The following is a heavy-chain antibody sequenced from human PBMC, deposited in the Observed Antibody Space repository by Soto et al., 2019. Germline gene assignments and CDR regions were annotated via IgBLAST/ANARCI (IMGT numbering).Heavy chain of an antibody. CDR2: IYHSGST. J-gene: IGHJ6*02. Sequence: SETLSLTCAVSGGSISSSNWWSWVRQPPGRGLEWIGEIYHSGSTNYNPSLKSRVTISVDKSKNQFSLKLSSVTAADTAVYYCARDNYCSGGSCYGTHYYGMDVWGQGTTVTVSS. V-gene: IGHV4-4*02. CDR3: ARDNYCSGGSCYGTHYYGMDV. D-gene: IGHD2-15*01. CDR1: GGSISSSNW.